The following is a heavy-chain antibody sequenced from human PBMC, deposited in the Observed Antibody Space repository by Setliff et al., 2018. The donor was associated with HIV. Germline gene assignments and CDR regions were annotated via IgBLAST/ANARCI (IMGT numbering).Heavy chain of an antibody. CDR3: ATRFSNSWAFDY. CDR1: GFTFSTYN. CDR2: ISNSGSTI. D-gene: IGHD2-2*01. V-gene: IGHV3-48*01. J-gene: IGHJ4*02. Sequence: LSCAGSGFTFSTYNMAWVRQAPGKGLEWISYISNSGSTIYYADSVKGRFTISRDNAKNSLYLQMNSLRAEDTAVYYCATRFSNSWAFDYWGRGTLVTVSS.